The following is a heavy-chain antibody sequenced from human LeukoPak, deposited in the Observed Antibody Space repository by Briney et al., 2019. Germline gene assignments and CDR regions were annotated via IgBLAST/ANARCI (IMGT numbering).Heavy chain of an antibody. CDR2: IYTTGST. V-gene: IGHV4-4*07. Sequence: IPSETLSLTCTVSGASISSQYWSWIRQPAGKGLEWIGRIYTTGSTYYNPSLKSRVTMSVDTSKNQFSLKLSSVTAADTAVYYCARDADYYDSSGYLNFDYWGQGTLVTVSS. J-gene: IGHJ4*02. CDR3: ARDADYYDSSGYLNFDY. CDR1: GASISSQY. D-gene: IGHD3-22*01.